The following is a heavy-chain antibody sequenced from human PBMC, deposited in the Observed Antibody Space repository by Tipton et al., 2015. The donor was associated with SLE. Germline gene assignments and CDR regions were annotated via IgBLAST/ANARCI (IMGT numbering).Heavy chain of an antibody. Sequence: TLSLTCAVSGGSISSSNWWSWVRQPPGKGLEWIGEIYHSGSTNYNPSLKSRVTISVDVSKNQFSLKLSSVTAADTAVYYCASRPLYGDRDYWGQGTLVTVSS. J-gene: IGHJ4*02. V-gene: IGHV4-4*02. CDR3: ASRPLYGDRDY. CDR2: IYHSGST. CDR1: GGSISSSNW. D-gene: IGHD4-17*01.